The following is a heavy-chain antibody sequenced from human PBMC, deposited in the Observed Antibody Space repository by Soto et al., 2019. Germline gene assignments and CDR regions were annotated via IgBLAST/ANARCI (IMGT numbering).Heavy chain of an antibody. CDR1: GFTFSSYG. V-gene: IGHV3-33*01. CDR3: ARDPRIVVVTYGMDV. D-gene: IGHD2-21*02. Sequence: GGSLRLSCAASGFTFSSYGMHWVRQAPGKGLEWVAVIWYDGSNKYYADSVKGRFAISRDNSKNTLYLQMNSLRAEDTAVYYFARDPRIVVVTYGMDVWGQGTTVTVSS. CDR2: IWYDGSNK. J-gene: IGHJ6*02.